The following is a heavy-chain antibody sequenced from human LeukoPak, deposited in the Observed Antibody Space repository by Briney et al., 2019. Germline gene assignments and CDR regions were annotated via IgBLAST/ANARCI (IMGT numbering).Heavy chain of an antibody. CDR2: ISGSGGST. V-gene: IGHV3-23*01. J-gene: IGHJ4*02. Sequence: GGSLRLSCAASGFTFSSYAMSWVRQAPGKGLEWVSAISGSGGSTYYADSVKGRFTISRDNSKNTLYLQMNSLRAEDTAVYYCAKDPEQWLVKKAHFDYWSQRTLVTVSS. CDR1: GFTFSSYA. D-gene: IGHD6-19*01. CDR3: AKDPEQWLVKKAHFDY.